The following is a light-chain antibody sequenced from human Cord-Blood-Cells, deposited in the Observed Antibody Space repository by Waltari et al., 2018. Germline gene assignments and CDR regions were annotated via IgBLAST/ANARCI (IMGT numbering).Light chain of an antibody. Sequence: DIQMTQSPSSLSASVGDRVTITCRARQGISNYLAWYQQKPGKVPKPLIYAASTLQSGVPSRFSCSGSGTDFTLTISSLQPEDVATYYCQKYNSAPQTFGQGTKVEIK. CDR3: QKYNSAPQT. V-gene: IGKV1-27*01. J-gene: IGKJ1*01. CDR2: AAS. CDR1: QGISNY.